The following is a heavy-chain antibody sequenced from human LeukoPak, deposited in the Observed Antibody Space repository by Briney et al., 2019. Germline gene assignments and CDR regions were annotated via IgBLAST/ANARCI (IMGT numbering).Heavy chain of an antibody. Sequence: SETLSLTCTVSGGSISGYYWNWIRQPPGKGLEWIGYIYYSGSTNYNPSLKSRVTISVDTSKNQFSLKLSSVTAADTAVYYCARRGSSSYPFDYWGQGTLVTASS. CDR2: IYYSGST. CDR1: GGSISGYY. CDR3: ARRGSSSYPFDY. J-gene: IGHJ4*02. D-gene: IGHD6-13*01. V-gene: IGHV4-59*08.